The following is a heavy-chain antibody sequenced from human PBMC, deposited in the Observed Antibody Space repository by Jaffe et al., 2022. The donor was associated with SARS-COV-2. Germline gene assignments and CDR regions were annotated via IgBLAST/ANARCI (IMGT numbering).Heavy chain of an antibody. V-gene: IGHV4-34*01. J-gene: IGHJ6*03. CDR3: ARCKQWFGDPRGYYYYYMDV. D-gene: IGHD3-10*01. Sequence: QVQLQQWGAGLLKPSETLSLTCAVYGGSFSGYYWSWIRQPPGKGLEWIGEINHSGSTNYNPSLKSRVTISVDTSKNQFSLKLSSVTAADTAVYYCARCKQWFGDPRGYYYYYMDVWGKGTTVTVSS. CDR1: GGSFSGYY. CDR2: INHSGST.